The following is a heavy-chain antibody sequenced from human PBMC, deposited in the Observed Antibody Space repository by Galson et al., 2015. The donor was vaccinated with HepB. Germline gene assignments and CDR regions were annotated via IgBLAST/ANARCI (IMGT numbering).Heavy chain of an antibody. J-gene: IGHJ1*01. CDR2: ISGSGGST. CDR3: ARGTEYFQH. Sequence: SLRLSCAASGFTFSSYAMSWVRQAPGRGLEWVSAISGSGGSTYYADSVKGRFTISRDDSKNTLYLQMNSLRAEDTAVYYCARGTEYFQHWGQGTLVTVSS. CDR1: GFTFSSYA. V-gene: IGHV3-23*01. D-gene: IGHD6-13*01.